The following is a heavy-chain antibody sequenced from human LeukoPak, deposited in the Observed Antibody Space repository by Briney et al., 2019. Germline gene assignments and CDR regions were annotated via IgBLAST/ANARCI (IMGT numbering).Heavy chain of an antibody. Sequence: SVKVSCKASGGTFSSYAISWVRQAPGQGLEWMGGIIPIFGTANYAQKFQGRVTITADESTSTAYMELSSLRSEDTAVYYCARPYCSSTSCYTGIGYWGQGTLVTVSS. CDR3: ARPYCSSTSCYTGIGY. V-gene: IGHV1-69*01. CDR2: IIPIFGTA. J-gene: IGHJ4*02. D-gene: IGHD2-2*02. CDR1: GGTFSSYA.